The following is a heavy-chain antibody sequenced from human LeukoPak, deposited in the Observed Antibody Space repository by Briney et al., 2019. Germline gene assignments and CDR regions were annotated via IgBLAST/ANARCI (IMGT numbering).Heavy chain of an antibody. CDR2: IYYSGST. V-gene: IGHV4-59*01. D-gene: IGHD1-26*01. Sequence: PSETLSLTCTVSGGSISSYYWSWIRQPPGKGLEWIGYIYYSGSTNYNPSLKSRVTISVDTSKNQCSLELSSVTAADTAVYYCAREGYSGSPQGFDYWGQGTLVTVSS. J-gene: IGHJ4*02. CDR1: GGSISSYY. CDR3: AREGYSGSPQGFDY.